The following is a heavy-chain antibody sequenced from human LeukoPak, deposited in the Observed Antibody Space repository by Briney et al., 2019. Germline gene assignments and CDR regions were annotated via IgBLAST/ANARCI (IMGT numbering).Heavy chain of an antibody. Sequence: GESLKISCEGSGYSFTNNWIGWVRQMPGKGLEWMGIVYPSDSESRYSPSFQGQVTISADKSINTAYLQWGSLKASDTAMYYCASLISGNWGDGFDIWGQGTMVTVSS. CDR1: GYSFTNNW. CDR3: ASLISGNWGDGFDI. CDR2: VYPSDSES. V-gene: IGHV5-51*01. J-gene: IGHJ3*02. D-gene: IGHD3-10*01.